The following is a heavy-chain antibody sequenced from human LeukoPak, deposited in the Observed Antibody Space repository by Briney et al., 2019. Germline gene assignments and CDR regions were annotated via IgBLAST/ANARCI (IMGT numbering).Heavy chain of an antibody. CDR2: ISYDGTNK. D-gene: IGHD3-10*01. V-gene: IGHV3-30*04. CDR3: ARAYDYGSKSYYFDF. Sequence: GGSLRLSCAASGSNFNNYAMFWVRQAPGKGLDWVAGISYDGTNKYYADSVKGRFTISRDTSKSTLYLQMNSLRADDTAVYFCARAYDYGSKSYYFDFWGQGTLVTASS. CDR1: GSNFNNYA. J-gene: IGHJ4*02.